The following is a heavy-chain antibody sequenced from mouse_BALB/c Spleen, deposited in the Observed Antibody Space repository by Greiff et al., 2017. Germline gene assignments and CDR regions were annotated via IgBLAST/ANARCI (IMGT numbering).Heavy chain of an antibody. J-gene: IGHJ3*01. CDR3: ARSRYYGSSYEGFAY. Sequence: VKLQESGAELMKPGASVKISCKATGYTFSSYWIEWVKQRPGHGLEWIGEILPGSGSTNYNEKFKGKATFTADTSSNTAYMQLSSLTSEDSAVYYCARSRYYGSSYEGFAYWGQGTLVTVSA. CDR1: GYTFSSYW. V-gene: IGHV1-9*01. D-gene: IGHD1-1*01. CDR2: ILPGSGST.